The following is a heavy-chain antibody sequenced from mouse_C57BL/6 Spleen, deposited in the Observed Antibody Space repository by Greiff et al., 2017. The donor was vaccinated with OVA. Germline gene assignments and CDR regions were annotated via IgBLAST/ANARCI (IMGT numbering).Heavy chain of an antibody. D-gene: IGHD2-12*01. CDR3: ARRSSYYYSLDY. J-gene: IGHJ2*01. Sequence: VQLQQSGPELVKPGASVKIPCKASGYTFTDYNMDWVKQSHGKSLEWIGDINPNNGGTNYNQKFKGKATLTVDKSSSTAYMELRSLTSEDTAVYYCARRSSYYYSLDYWGQGTTLTVSS. V-gene: IGHV1-18*01. CDR1: GYTFTDYN. CDR2: INPNNGGT.